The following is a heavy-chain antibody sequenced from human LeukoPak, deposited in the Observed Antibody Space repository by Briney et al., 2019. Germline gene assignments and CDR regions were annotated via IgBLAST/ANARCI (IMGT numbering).Heavy chain of an antibody. CDR2: INAHGDT. CDR1: GWSFNDYY. D-gene: IGHD2-2*01. V-gene: IGHV4-34*01. J-gene: IGHJ5*02. Sequence: PSETLSLTRAVYGWSFNDYYWNWLRQPPGKGLAWIGEINAHGDTNYNPSLKSRVTISVDTSKNQFSLRLTSMIAADTAVYYCARGQVPAARGHNWFDPWGQGTLVTVSS. CDR3: ARGQVPAARGHNWFDP.